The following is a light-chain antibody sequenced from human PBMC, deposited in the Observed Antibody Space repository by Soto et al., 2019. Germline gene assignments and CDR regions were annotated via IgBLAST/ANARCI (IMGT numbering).Light chain of an antibody. CDR1: QDIKTE. Sequence: AIQMTPSPSSLSAYVGDRVTITCRASQDIKTELGWYQQKPGKAPRLLIYGTFSLQSGVPSRFSGSGSGTDFTLTISSLQPDDFATYYCLQDFKYPRTFGQGTKV. CDR3: LQDFKYPRT. CDR2: GTF. J-gene: IGKJ1*01. V-gene: IGKV1-6*01.